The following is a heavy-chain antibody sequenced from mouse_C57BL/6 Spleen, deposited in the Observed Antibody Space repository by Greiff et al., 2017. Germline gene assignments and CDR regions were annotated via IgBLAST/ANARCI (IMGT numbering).Heavy chain of an antibody. CDR2: ISSGGDYI. CDR1: GFTFSSYA. V-gene: IGHV5-9-1*02. J-gene: IGHJ3*01. CDR3: TRDEDYYGSSYGFAY. Sequence: EVKVVESGEGLVKPGGSLKLSCAASGFTFSSYAMSWVRQTPEKRLEWVAYISSGGDYIYYADTVKGRFTISRDNARNTLYLQMSSLKSEDTAMYYCTRDEDYYGSSYGFAYWGQGTLVTVSA. D-gene: IGHD1-1*01.